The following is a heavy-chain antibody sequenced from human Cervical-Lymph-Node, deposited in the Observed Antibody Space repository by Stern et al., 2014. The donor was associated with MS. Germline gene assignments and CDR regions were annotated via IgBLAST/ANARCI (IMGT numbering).Heavy chain of an antibody. CDR3: ARSYRGTYLDWFDP. CDR1: GLSLSNPRMG. CDR2: IFSTDEK. V-gene: IGHV2-26*01. D-gene: IGHD1-26*01. Sequence: QVTLKESGPVLVKPTETLTLTCSVSGLSLSNPRMGVSWIRQPPGKALEWLAHIFSTDEKSYSTSLESRLTISRGTSKSQVVLTMTNMDPVDTATYYCARSYRGTYLDWFDPWGQGTLVTVSS. J-gene: IGHJ5*02.